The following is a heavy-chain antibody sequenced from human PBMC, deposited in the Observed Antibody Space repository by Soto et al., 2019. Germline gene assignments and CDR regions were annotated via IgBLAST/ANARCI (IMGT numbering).Heavy chain of an antibody. CDR2: INPNSGGT. V-gene: IGHV1-2*02. CDR1: GYTFTGYY. CDR3: ARVGIAASLYYYRMDV. J-gene: IGHJ6*02. Sequence: GASVKVSCKASGYTFTGYYMHWVRQAPGQGLEWMGWINPNSGGTNYAQKFQGRVTMTRDTSISTAYMELSRLRSDDTAVYYCARVGIAASLYYYRMDVWGQGTTVTVS. D-gene: IGHD6-6*01.